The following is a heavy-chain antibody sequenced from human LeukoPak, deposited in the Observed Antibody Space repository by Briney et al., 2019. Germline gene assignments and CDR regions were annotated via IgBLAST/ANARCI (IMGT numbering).Heavy chain of an antibody. CDR1: GASISSYY. D-gene: IGHD4-17*01. V-gene: IGHV4-4*07. CDR3: ARTLYYGDFADDAFDI. J-gene: IGHJ3*02. CDR2: IFTTGST. Sequence: RSSETLSLTCPLSGASISSYYWKWIRQPAGKWLEWLGRIFTTGSTNYNPSLKSRVTISVDTSKSQFSLKLSSVTAAETAMYYCARTLYYGDFADDAFDIWGQGTMVTVSS.